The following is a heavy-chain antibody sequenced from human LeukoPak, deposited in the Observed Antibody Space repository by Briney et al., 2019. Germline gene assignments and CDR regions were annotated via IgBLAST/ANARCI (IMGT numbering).Heavy chain of an antibody. V-gene: IGHV3-7*03. Sequence: GSLRLSCAASGFTFSSYWMSWVRQAPGKGLEWVANIKQDGSEKYYVDSVKGRSTISRDNAKNSLYLQMNSLRAEDTAVYYCARDLPRGLVDYWGQGTLVTVSS. CDR1: GFTFSSYW. CDR3: ARDLPRGLVDY. CDR2: IKQDGSEK. D-gene: IGHD1-26*01. J-gene: IGHJ4*02.